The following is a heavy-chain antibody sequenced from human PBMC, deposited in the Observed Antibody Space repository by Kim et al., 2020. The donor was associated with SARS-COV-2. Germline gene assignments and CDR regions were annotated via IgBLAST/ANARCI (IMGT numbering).Heavy chain of an antibody. J-gene: IGHJ4*02. CDR1: GFTFSNAW. CDR2: IKSKTDGGTT. D-gene: IGHD6-19*01. Sequence: GGSLRLSCAASGFTFSNAWMSWVRQAPGKGLEWVGRIKSKTDGGTTDYAAPVKGRFTISRDDSKNTLYLQMNSLKTEDTAVYYCTTDRAVAGPFDYWGQGTLVTVSS. V-gene: IGHV3-15*01. CDR3: TTDRAVAGPFDY.